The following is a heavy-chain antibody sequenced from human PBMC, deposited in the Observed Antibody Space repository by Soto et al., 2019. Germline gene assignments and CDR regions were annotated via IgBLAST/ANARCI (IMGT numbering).Heavy chain of an antibody. V-gene: IGHV1-69*02. CDR3: ARQVGVVIQAFDY. CDR1: GGTFSSYT. Sequence: ASVKVSCKASGGTFSSYTISWVRQAPGQGLEWMGRIIPILGIANYAQKFQGRVTITADKSTSTAYMELSSLRSEDTAVYYCARQVGVVIQAFDYWGQGTLVTVSS. D-gene: IGHD3-3*01. CDR2: IIPILGIA. J-gene: IGHJ4*02.